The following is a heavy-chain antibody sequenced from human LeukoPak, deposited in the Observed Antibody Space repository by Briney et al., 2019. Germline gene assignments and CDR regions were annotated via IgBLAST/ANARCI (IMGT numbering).Heavy chain of an antibody. Sequence: PGGSLRLSCTASGFTFSSYDMHWVRQGPGKGLEWVSAIGTAGDTYYEGSVKGRFTISRENAKNSLYLQLNSLRAGDTAVYYCARVAAAGKGFDHWGQGTLVTVSS. V-gene: IGHV3-13*01. CDR1: GFTFSSYD. CDR2: IGTAGDT. J-gene: IGHJ4*02. D-gene: IGHD6-13*01. CDR3: ARVAAAGKGFDH.